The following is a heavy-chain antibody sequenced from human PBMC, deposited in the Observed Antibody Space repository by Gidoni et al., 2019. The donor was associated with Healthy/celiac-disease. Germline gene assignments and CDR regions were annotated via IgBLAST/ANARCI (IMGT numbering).Heavy chain of an antibody. CDR1: GFTFSGSA. CDR2: IRSKANSYAT. D-gene: IGHD2-15*01. CDR3: TRPPGVVAASADHNWFDP. Sequence: EVQLVESGGGLVQPGGSLKLSCAASGFTFSGSAMHWVRQASGKGLEWVGRIRSKANSYATAYAASVKGRFTISRDDSKNTAYLQMNSLKTEDTAVYYCTRPPGVVAASADHNWFDPWGQGTLVTVSS. V-gene: IGHV3-73*02. J-gene: IGHJ5*02.